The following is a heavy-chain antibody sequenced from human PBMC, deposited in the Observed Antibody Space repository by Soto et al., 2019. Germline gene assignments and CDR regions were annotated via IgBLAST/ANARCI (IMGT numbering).Heavy chain of an antibody. Sequence: VQLVETGGGLIQPGGSLRLSCAASGFTVSSNYMSWVRQAPGKGVEWVSVIYSGGSTYYADSVMGRFTISRDNSNNTQYLQMNSLRAEDTAVYYCARGPGYYYCGIDVWGQGTTVTVSS. CDR1: GFTVSSNY. V-gene: IGHV3-53*02. CDR2: IYSGGST. CDR3: ARGPGYYYCGIDV. J-gene: IGHJ6*02.